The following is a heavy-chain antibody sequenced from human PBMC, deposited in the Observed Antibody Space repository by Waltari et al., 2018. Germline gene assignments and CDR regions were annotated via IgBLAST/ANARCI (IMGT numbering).Heavy chain of an antibody. Sequence: QVQLQESGPGLVKPSETLSLTCAVSGYSISSGYYWGWIRQPPGKGLELIGSIYHSGITYYNPSLKSRVTISVDTSKNQFSLKLSSVTAADTAVYYCARGYCSGGSCYGGAFDIWGQGTMVTVSS. CDR3: ARGYCSGGSCYGGAFDI. CDR1: GYSISSGYY. D-gene: IGHD2-15*01. J-gene: IGHJ3*02. CDR2: IYHSGIT. V-gene: IGHV4-38-2*01.